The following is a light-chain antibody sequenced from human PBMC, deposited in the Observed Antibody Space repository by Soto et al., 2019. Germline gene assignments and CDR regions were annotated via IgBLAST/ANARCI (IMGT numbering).Light chain of an antibody. CDR2: DAS. CDR1: QSVSSY. CDR3: QQRSNWPPVM. J-gene: IGKJ4*02. Sequence: EIVLTQSPATLSLSPGERATLSCRASQSVSSYLAWYQQKPGQAPRLLIYDASNRASGIPARFSGSGSRTVFTLTISSLEPEDFAIHYCQQRSNWPPVMFGGGTKVGIK. V-gene: IGKV3-11*01.